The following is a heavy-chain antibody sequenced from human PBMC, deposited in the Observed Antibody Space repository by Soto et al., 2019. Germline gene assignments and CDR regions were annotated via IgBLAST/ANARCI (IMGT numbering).Heavy chain of an antibody. V-gene: IGHV3-30*03. J-gene: IGHJ4*02. CDR1: GYSFSSYG. D-gene: IGHD1-26*01. Sequence: SLRLSCAASGYSFSSYGMHWVRQAPGKGLEWVAAISYDGRKQFYADSMKGRFTVSRDGSKNTVYLQMDSLRDEDTALYYCARGSSYSGSNSGQGTLVPGSA. CDR2: ISYDGRKQ. CDR3: ARGSSYSGSN.